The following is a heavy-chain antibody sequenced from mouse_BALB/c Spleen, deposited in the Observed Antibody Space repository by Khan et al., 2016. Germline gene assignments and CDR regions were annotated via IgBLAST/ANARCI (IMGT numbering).Heavy chain of an antibody. V-gene: IGHV1S34*01. D-gene: IGHD1-1*01. CDR2: ITSYNGAT. J-gene: IGHJ3*01. Sequence: LVKTGASVKISCKASGYSFTGYYMHWVKQSHGKSLEWIGYITSYNGATSYNQKFKGKATFTVDTSSSTAYMQFNSLTAEDSAVYYCASPYGSSYVGSAYWGQGTLVTVSA. CDR3: ASPYGSSYVGSAY. CDR1: GYSFTGYY.